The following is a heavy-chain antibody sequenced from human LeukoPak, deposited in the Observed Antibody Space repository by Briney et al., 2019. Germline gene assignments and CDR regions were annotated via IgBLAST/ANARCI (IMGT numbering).Heavy chain of an antibody. CDR2: IGWNSGNI. Sequence: GRSLRLSCAASGFTFDDYAMHWVRHAPGKGLEWVSGIGWNSGNIVYADSVKGRFTISRDNAKNSLYLQMNSLRAEDMALYYCAKDIGADSGSYGYYFDYWGQGTLVTVSS. CDR3: AKDIGADSGSYGYYFDY. D-gene: IGHD1-26*01. J-gene: IGHJ4*02. CDR1: GFTFDDYA. V-gene: IGHV3-9*03.